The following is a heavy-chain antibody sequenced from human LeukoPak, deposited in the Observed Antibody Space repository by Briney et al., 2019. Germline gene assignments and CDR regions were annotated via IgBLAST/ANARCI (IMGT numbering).Heavy chain of an antibody. CDR3: ARHMGPYYYDSSGVDC. Sequence: SQTLSLTCAVSDYSISSGYYWGWIRQPPAKGLEWIGSIYHSGSAYYSPSLKSRLTISVDTSKNQFSLKLSSLTAADTAMHYCARHMGPYYYDSSGVDCWGQGTLVTVSS. V-gene: IGHV4-38-2*01. CDR2: IYHSGSA. J-gene: IGHJ4*02. D-gene: IGHD3-22*01. CDR1: DYSISSGYY.